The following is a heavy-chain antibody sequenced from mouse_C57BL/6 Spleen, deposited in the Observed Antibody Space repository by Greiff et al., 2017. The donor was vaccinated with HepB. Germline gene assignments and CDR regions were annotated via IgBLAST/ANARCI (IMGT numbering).Heavy chain of an antibody. V-gene: IGHV1-7*01. CDR2: INPSSGYT. D-gene: IGHD2-1*01. Sequence: VQLQESGAELAKPGASVKLSCKASGYTFTSYWMHWVKQRPGQGLEWIGYINPSSGYTKYNQKFKDKATLTADKSASTAYMQRSSLTYEDSAAYYCAREGNPYYFDYWGQGTTLTVSS. CDR3: AREGNPYYFDY. J-gene: IGHJ2*01. CDR1: GYTFTSYW.